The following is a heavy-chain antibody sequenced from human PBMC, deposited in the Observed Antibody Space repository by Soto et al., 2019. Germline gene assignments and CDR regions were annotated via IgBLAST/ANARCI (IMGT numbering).Heavy chain of an antibody. V-gene: IGHV4-31*03. Sequence: ASETLSLTCTVSGGSISSGGYYWSWIRQHPGKGLEWIGYIYYSGSTYYNPSLKSRVTISVDTSKNQFSLKLSSVTAADTAVYYCARSPRPYIVVVPAARGVYFDYWGQGTLVTVSS. J-gene: IGHJ4*02. D-gene: IGHD2-2*01. CDR3: ARSPRPYIVVVPAARGVYFDY. CDR1: GGSISSGGYY. CDR2: IYYSGST.